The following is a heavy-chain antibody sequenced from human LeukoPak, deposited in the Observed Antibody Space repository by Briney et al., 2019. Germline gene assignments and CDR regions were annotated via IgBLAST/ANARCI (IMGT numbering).Heavy chain of an antibody. Sequence: GGSLRLSCAASGFAFSSFAMSWVRQAPGKGLEWVSSIIGGGDSTYYADSVKGRYTISKDNSKNMVSLQMNSLRAEDTAVYYCAKGLRGSSYYYDYYMDVWGKGTTVTVSS. J-gene: IGHJ6*03. CDR2: IIGGGDST. D-gene: IGHD3-16*01. V-gene: IGHV3-23*01. CDR1: GFAFSSFA. CDR3: AKGLRGSSYYYDYYMDV.